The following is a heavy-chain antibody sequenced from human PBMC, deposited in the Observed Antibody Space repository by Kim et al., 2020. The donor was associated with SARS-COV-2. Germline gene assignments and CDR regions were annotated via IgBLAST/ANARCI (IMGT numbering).Heavy chain of an antibody. Sequence: SETLSLTCTVSGGSISSYYWSWIRQPPGKGLEWIGYIYYSGSTNYNPSLKSRVTISVDTSKNQFSLKLSSVTAADTAVYYCARDREGLGCDYWGQGTLVTVSS. CDR2: IYYSGST. V-gene: IGHV4-59*13. J-gene: IGHJ4*02. D-gene: IGHD6-19*01. CDR3: ARDREGLGCDY. CDR1: GGSISSYY.